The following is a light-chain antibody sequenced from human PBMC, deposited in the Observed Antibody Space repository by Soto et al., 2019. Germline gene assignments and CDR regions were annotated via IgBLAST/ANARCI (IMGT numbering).Light chain of an antibody. J-gene: IGKJ1*01. Sequence: EFVMTQSPATLSVSPGERSTLSCRASQSISSNLAWYQQKPGQAPRLLIYGASSRATGIPDRFSGSGSGTDFTLTISRLEPEDFAVYYCQQYGSSLWTFGQGTKVDIK. V-gene: IGKV3-20*01. CDR1: QSISSN. CDR2: GAS. CDR3: QQYGSSLWT.